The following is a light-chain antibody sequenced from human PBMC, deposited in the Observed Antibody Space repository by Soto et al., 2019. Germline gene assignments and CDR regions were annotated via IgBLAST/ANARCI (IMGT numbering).Light chain of an antibody. Sequence: DIVMTQSPDSLAVSLGGSATMNCKSSPRVLYSSNNKNYLGWYQQKPGQSPKLLIYWASTRDSGVPDRFSGSGSGTDFTLNISSLQAEDVAVYYGHQYYSPPYTFGQGTRLEIK. CDR2: WAS. CDR1: PRVLYSSNNKNY. CDR3: HQYYSPPYT. V-gene: IGKV4-1*01. J-gene: IGKJ2*01.